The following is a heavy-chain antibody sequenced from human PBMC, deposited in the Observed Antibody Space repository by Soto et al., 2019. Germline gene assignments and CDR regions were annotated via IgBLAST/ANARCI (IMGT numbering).Heavy chain of an antibody. CDR1: GYSISSGYS. J-gene: IGHJ5*02. Sequence: PSETLSLTCAVSGYSISSGYSWGWIRQPPGKGLEWIGSIYHSGSTYYNPCLKSRVTISVDTSKNQFSLKLISVTAADTAVYYCARGSVVTPENWFDPWGQGTLVTVSS. V-gene: IGHV4-38-2*01. CDR2: IYHSGST. D-gene: IGHD2-15*01. CDR3: ARGSVVTPENWFDP.